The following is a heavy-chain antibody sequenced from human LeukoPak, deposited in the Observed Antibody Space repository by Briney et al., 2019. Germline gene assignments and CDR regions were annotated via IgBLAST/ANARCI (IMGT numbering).Heavy chain of an antibody. CDR2: IIPIFGTA. CDR3: AFRVDTAMVFDY. Sequence: GASVKVSCKASGGTFSSYAISWVRQAPGQGLEWMGGIIPIFGTANYAQKFQGRVTITADDSTSTAYMELSSLRSEDTAVYYCAFRVDTAMVFDYWGQGTLVTVSS. CDR1: GGTFSSYA. J-gene: IGHJ4*02. D-gene: IGHD5-18*01. V-gene: IGHV1-69*13.